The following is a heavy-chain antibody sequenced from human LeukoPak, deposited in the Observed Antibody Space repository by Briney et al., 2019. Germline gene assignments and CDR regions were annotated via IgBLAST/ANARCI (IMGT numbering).Heavy chain of an antibody. CDR2: IYPSGST. Sequence: SETLSLTCTVAGGSISSYYWSWIRQPAGKGLELIGRIYPSGSTDYNPSLKSRVTMSVDTSKNQFSLKLSSVTAADTAVYYCARAPTGTGGWNWFDPWGQGTLVTVSS. CDR3: ARAPTGTGGWNWFDP. CDR1: GGSISSYY. V-gene: IGHV4-4*07. D-gene: IGHD1-1*01. J-gene: IGHJ5*02.